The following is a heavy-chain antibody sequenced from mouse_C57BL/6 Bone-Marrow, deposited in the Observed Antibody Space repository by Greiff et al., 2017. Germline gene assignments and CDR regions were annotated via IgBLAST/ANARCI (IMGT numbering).Heavy chain of an antibody. D-gene: IGHD1-1*02. Sequence: VQLQQSGAELVRPGASVKMSCTASGYNFKDYYMTWVKQRPEQGLEWIGWIYPGNGGTKYASKFQGKATITADTSSNTAYLQLSSLTSEDTAVYYCTRAYYYLFDYWGQGTTLTVSS. CDR3: TRAYYYLFDY. V-gene: IGHV14-4*01. CDR2: IYPGNGGT. J-gene: IGHJ2*01. CDR1: GYNFKDYY.